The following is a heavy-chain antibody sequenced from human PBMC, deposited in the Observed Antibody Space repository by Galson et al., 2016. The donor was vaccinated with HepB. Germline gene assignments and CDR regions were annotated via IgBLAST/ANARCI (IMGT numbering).Heavy chain of an antibody. V-gene: IGHV3-30*14. D-gene: IGHD3-3*01. CDR3: ARDIHTVTMPPYFYGLDV. CDR2: TSYAGGIK. J-gene: IGHJ6*04. CDR1: GFSFRSYA. Sequence: SLRLSCAASGFSFRSYAMHWVRQAPGKGPEWVGLTSYAGGIKFYADFARGLSTISRDNSKNTLYVQMSSLRPEDTAVYYCARDIHTVTMPPYFYGLDVWGKGTTVTVSS.